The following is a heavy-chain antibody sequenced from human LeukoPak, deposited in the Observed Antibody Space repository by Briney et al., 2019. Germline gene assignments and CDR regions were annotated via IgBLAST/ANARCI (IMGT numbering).Heavy chain of an antibody. CDR1: GGSFSGYY. D-gene: IGHD3-3*01. CDR2: INHSGST. Sequence: SETLSLTCAVYGGSFSGYYWSWIRQPPGKGLEWIGEINHSGSTNYNPSLKSRVTISVDTSKNQFSLKLSSVTAADTAVYYCARDSVITIFGVVSDYYYYGMDVWGQGTTVTVS. V-gene: IGHV4-34*01. J-gene: IGHJ6*02. CDR3: ARDSVITIFGVVSDYYYYGMDV.